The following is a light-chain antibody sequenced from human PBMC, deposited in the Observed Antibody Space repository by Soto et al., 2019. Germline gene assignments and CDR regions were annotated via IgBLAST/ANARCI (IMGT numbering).Light chain of an antibody. CDR2: DVS. J-gene: IGLJ2*01. Sequence: QSALTQPSSVSGSPGQSIAISCTGTSSDVGGYNSVSWYQQHPGKAPNLMIYDVSDRPSGVSNRFSGSKSGNTASLTISGLQAEDEADDYCSSYTSSSTVVFGGGTNLTVL. V-gene: IGLV2-14*01. CDR3: SSYTSSSTVV. CDR1: SSDVGGYNS.